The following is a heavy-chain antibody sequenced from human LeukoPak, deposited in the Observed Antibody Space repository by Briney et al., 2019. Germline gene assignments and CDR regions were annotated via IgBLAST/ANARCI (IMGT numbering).Heavy chain of an antibody. CDR2: IYPGDSDT. CDR3: ARPGYCSGGSCYEEDY. J-gene: IGHJ4*02. V-gene: IGHV5-51*01. CDR1: GYSFTIYW. Sequence: GESLKISCKGSGYSFTIYWIGWVRQMPGKGLEWMGIIYPGDSDTRYSPSFQGQVTISADKSISTAYLQWSSLKASDTAMYYCARPGYCSGGSCYEEDYWGQGTLVTVSS. D-gene: IGHD2-15*01.